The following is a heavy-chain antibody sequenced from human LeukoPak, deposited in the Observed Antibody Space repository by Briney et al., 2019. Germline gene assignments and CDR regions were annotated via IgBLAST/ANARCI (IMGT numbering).Heavy chain of an antibody. Sequence: SSVKVSCKASGGTFSSYAISWVRQAPGQGLEWMGRIIPIVGSTNYAEKLQGRVTITADKSTSKVYMELSSLRSEDTAVYYCARHYGGLDDYWGQGTLIIVSS. CDR3: ARHYGGLDDY. D-gene: IGHD4-23*01. CDR1: GGTFSSYA. J-gene: IGHJ4*02. V-gene: IGHV1-69*04. CDR2: IIPIVGST.